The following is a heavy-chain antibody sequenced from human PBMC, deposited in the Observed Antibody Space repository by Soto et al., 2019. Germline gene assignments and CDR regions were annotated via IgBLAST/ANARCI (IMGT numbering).Heavy chain of an antibody. CDR2: ISYDGSNK. D-gene: IGHD2-15*01. CDR3: ARGGLYCSVGSCYEDAFDI. V-gene: IGHV3-30-3*01. CDR1: GFTFSSYA. J-gene: IGHJ3*02. Sequence: QVQLVESGGGVVQPGRSLRLSCAASGFTFSSYARHWVRQAPGKGLEWVAVISYDGSNKYYADSVKGRFTISRDNSKNTLYLQMNSLRAEDTAVYYCARGGLYCSVGSCYEDAFDIWGQGTMVTVSS.